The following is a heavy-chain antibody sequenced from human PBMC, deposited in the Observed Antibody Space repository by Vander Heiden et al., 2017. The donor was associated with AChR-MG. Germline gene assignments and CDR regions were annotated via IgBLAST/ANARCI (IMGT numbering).Heavy chain of an antibody. Sequence: EVQLVESGGGLVQPGGSLRLSCAASGFTFSSYEMNWVRQAPGKGLEWVSYISSSGSTIYYADSVKGRFTISRDNAKNSLYLQMNSLRAEDTAVYYCARDSPNWFDPWGQGTLVTVSS. V-gene: IGHV3-48*03. CDR2: ISSSGSTI. CDR3: ARDSPNWFDP. J-gene: IGHJ5*02. CDR1: GFTFSSYE.